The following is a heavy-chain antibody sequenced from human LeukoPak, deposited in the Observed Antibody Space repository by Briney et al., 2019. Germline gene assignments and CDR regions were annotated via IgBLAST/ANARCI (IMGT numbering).Heavy chain of an antibody. CDR3: ARDIELST. V-gene: IGHV3-23*01. CDR1: GFTFRDSA. D-gene: IGHD3-16*02. Sequence: GGSLRLSYAASGFTFRDSAMSWVRQAPGKGLEWVSLISFSGDNTYYTDSVKGRFTISRDNSKDTLYLQMNSLRAEDTAIYYCARDIELSTWGLGTMVTVSS. J-gene: IGHJ3*01. CDR2: ISFSGDNT.